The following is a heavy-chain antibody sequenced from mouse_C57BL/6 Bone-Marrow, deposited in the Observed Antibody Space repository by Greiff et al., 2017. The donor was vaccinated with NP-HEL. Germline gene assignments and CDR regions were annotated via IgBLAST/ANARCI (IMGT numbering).Heavy chain of an antibody. J-gene: IGHJ4*01. CDR2: IYPGNSDT. V-gene: IGHV1-5*01. CDR1: GYTFTSYW. CDR3: TRWNYYGSPYAMDY. Sequence: QLQQSGTVLARPGASVKMSCKTSGYTFTSYWMHWVKQRPGQGLEWIGAIYPGNSDTSYNQKFKGKAKLTAVTSASTAYMELSSLTNDDSAVYYGTRWNYYGSPYAMDYWGQGTSVTVSS. D-gene: IGHD1-1*01.